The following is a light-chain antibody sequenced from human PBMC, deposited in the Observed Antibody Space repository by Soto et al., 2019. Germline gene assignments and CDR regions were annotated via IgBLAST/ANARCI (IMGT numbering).Light chain of an antibody. CDR2: GAS. CDR3: QQYGGSPLYT. V-gene: IGKV3-20*01. CDR1: QSVSSSD. J-gene: IGKJ2*01. Sequence: EIVLTQSPGTLSLSPGDRATLSCRASQSVSSSDLAWYQQKPGQAPRLLIYGASTRATGIPDRFSGSGSVTDFTFTISRLEPEDVALYYLQQYGGSPLYTFGQGNKLEIK.